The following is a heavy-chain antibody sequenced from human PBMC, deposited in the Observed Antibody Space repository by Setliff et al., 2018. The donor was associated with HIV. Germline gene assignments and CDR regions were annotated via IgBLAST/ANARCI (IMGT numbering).Heavy chain of an antibody. CDR3: ARVLAGLNWFDP. CDR2: FNPSGDHT. J-gene: IGHJ5*02. V-gene: IGHV1-46*01. Sequence: ASVKVSCKASGYTFTRYHMHWVRQAPGQGLEWMGVFNPSGDHTTYAQKFQGRVTMTRDTSTSTVYLNMSSLRSEDTAVYYCARVLAGLNWFDPWGQGTLVTVSS. D-gene: IGHD2-15*01. CDR1: GYTFTRYH.